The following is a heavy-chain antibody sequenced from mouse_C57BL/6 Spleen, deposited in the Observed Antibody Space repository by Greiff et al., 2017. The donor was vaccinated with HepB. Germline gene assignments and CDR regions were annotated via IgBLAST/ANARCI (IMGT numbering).Heavy chain of an antibody. Sequence: EVQLQQSGPELVKPGASVKISCKASGYTFTDYYMNWVKQSHGKSLEWIGDINPNNGGTSYNQKFKGKATLTVDKSSSTAYMELRSLTSEDSAVYYCAIYYGSSAYYYAMDYWGQGTSVTVSS. J-gene: IGHJ4*01. CDR3: AIYYGSSAYYYAMDY. D-gene: IGHD1-1*01. V-gene: IGHV1-26*01. CDR1: GYTFTDYY. CDR2: INPNNGGT.